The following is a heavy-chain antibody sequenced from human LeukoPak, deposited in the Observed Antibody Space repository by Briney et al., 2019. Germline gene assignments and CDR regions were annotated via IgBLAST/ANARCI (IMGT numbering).Heavy chain of an antibody. CDR3: AKDQQQLVLHYYYYYGMDV. Sequence: GGSLRLSCAASGFTFSSYAMSWVRQAPGKGLERVSAISGSGGGTYYADSVKGRFTISRDNSKNTLYLQMNSLRAEDTAVYYCAKDQQQLVLHYYYYYGMDVWGKGTTVTVSS. D-gene: IGHD6-13*01. J-gene: IGHJ6*04. CDR1: GFTFSSYA. CDR2: ISGSGGGT. V-gene: IGHV3-23*01.